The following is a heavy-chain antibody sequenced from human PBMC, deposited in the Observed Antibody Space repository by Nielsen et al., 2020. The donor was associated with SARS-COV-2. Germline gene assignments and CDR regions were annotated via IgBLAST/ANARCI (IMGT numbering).Heavy chain of an antibody. J-gene: IGHJ4*02. CDR3: AEVGFYDFWSGYYPHDTGDY. Sequence: GESLKLSCVVSGFPFSSYAMTWVRQAPGKGLEWDSSISGSGTSTFYADSLKGRFDISRDNAKNTLYLQMNSLRAEDTATYYCAEVGFYDFWSGYYPHDTGDYWGQGILVTVSS. CDR1: GFPFSSYA. D-gene: IGHD3-3*01. CDR2: ISGSGTST. V-gene: IGHV3-23*01.